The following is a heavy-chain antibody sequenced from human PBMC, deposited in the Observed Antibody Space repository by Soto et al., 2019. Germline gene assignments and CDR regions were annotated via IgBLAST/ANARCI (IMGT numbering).Heavy chain of an antibody. J-gene: IGHJ6*02. CDR3: VNSGYYHGVDV. CDR2: IKSKTDGGTI. CDR1: GLTFTNAW. V-gene: IGHV3-15*07. Sequence: EVQLVESGGGLGKPGGSLRLSCEASGLTFTNAWMTWVRLAPGKGLEWVGRIKSKTDGGTIDYAAPVKGRFSISRDDSKNTLYLQMNSRKTEDTAVYYCVNSGYYHGVDVWGQGTTFIVSS. D-gene: IGHD1-20*01.